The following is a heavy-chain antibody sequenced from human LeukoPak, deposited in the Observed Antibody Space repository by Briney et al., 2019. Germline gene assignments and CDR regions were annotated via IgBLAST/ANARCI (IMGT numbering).Heavy chain of an antibody. J-gene: IGHJ5*02. Sequence: SETLSLTCTVSGDSISSETYHWGWIRQPPGQGLQWIGSIYYAGSTYYNPSLKSRVSISVETSNDQFSLKLFPVTAADTAVYYCARSGWPMGGFDPWGQGILVTVSS. CDR1: GDSISSETYH. CDR2: IYYAGST. V-gene: IGHV4-39*01. CDR3: ARSGWPMGGFDP. D-gene: IGHD3-10*01.